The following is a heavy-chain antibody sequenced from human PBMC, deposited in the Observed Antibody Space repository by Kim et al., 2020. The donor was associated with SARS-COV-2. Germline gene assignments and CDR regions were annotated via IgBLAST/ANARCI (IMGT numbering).Heavy chain of an antibody. CDR3: AKTPVAAWNFAY. D-gene: IGHD2-15*01. CDR2: ISGSGSNT. J-gene: IGHJ4*02. V-gene: IGHV3-23*01. Sequence: GGSLRLSCAASGFTFSSYAMTWVRQAPGKGLGWVSAISGSGSNTYYADSAKGRFTVSIASSKNRMCLQMRYMRAEATAADYCAKTPVAAWNFAYWGQ. CDR1: GFTFSSYA.